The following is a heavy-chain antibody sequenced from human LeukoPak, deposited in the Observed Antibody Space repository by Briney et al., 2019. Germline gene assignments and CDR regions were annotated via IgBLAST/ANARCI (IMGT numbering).Heavy chain of an antibody. V-gene: IGHV3-74*01. CDR1: GFTFSSYV. Sequence: GGSLRLSCETAGFTFSSYVMHWVRRTPGKGLVWVSRISHDGIISYADSVKGRFTISRDNAENTLILQMNSLRVEDTAVYYRARDWVYKIDYWGRGTLVTVSS. J-gene: IGHJ4*02. D-gene: IGHD5-24*01. CDR3: ARDWVYKIDY. CDR2: ISHDGII.